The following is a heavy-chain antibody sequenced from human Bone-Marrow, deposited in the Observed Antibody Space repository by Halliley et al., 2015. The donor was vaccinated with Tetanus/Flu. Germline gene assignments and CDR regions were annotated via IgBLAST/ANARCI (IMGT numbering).Heavy chain of an antibody. Sequence: TLSLTCAVSGDSISSGGYHWSWIRQPPGRGLEWIGYIYYSGNTFYNPSLQSRVSISVDTSKNQFSLKLSSVTAADTAVYYCARYYSISDPFDCWGQGALVTVSS. CDR2: IYYSGNT. CDR1: GDSISSGGYH. V-gene: IGHV4-30-4*01. J-gene: IGHJ4*02. D-gene: IGHD6-6*01. CDR3: ARYYSISDPFDC.